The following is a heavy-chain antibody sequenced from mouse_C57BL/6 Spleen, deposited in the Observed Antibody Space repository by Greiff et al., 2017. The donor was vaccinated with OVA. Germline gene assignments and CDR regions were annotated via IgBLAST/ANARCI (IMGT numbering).Heavy chain of an antibody. Sequence: VQLQQPGAELVMPGASVKLSCKASGYTFTSYWMHWVKQRPGQGLEWIGEIDPSDSYTNYNQKFKGKSTLTVDKSSSTAYMQLSSLTSEDSADYYCARSTGTRWYFDVWGTGTTVTVSS. CDR2: IDPSDSYT. CDR3: ARSTGTRWYFDV. CDR1: GYTFTSYW. J-gene: IGHJ1*03. V-gene: IGHV1-69*01. D-gene: IGHD2-1*01.